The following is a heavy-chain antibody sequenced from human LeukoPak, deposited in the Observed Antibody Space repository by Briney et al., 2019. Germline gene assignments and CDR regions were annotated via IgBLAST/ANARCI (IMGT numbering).Heavy chain of an antibody. CDR3: ARDEMMPGTFDI. CDR2: ISNSGGTI. D-gene: IGHD1-14*01. CDR1: GFTFSTYE. J-gene: IGHJ3*02. V-gene: IGHV3-48*03. Sequence: PGGSLRLSCAASGFTFSTYEMNWVRQAPGKGLEWVSYISNSGGTIYYADSVKGRFTISRDNAKNSLYLQMNSLRAEDTAVYYCARDEMMPGTFDIWGQGTMVTVSS.